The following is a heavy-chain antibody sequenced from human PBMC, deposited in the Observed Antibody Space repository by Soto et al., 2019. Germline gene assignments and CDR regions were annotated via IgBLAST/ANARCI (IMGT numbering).Heavy chain of an antibody. CDR3: AGDTSGSCYCFAP. CDR2: IYYSGST. J-gene: IGHJ5*02. D-gene: IGHD6-13*01. CDR1: GGSISSYY. V-gene: IGHV4-59*01. Sequence: SETLSLTCTVSGGSISSYYWSWIRQPPGKGLEWIGYIYYSGSTNYNPSLKSRVTISVDTSKNQFSLKLSSVTAADTAVYYCAGDTSGSCYCFAPWGRGPRVTVSS.